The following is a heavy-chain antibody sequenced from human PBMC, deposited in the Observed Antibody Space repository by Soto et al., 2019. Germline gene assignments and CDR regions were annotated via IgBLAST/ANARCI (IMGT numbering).Heavy chain of an antibody. V-gene: IGHV1-69*13. J-gene: IGHJ4*02. Sequence: GASVKVSCTASGGTFSNHVINWVRQAPGQGLEWMGEIIPIFGTTNSARDFQGRVTITADETTTTAYMELSSLRSEDTAVYYCARWGTVRGDYFDYWGQGTLVTVSS. CDR2: IIPIFGTT. CDR3: ARWGTVRGDYFDY. CDR1: GGTFSNHV. D-gene: IGHD3-10*01.